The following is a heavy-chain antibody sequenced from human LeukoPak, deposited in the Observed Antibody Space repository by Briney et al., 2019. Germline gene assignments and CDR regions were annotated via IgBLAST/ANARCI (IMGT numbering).Heavy chain of an antibody. Sequence: GGSLRLSCAASGFTFSSYSMNWVRQAPGKGLERVSYISSSGNTIDYADSVKGRFTISRDNAKNSLYLQMVSLRAEDTAVYYCAGLRGYSYGYGDYWGQGTLVTVSS. V-gene: IGHV3-48*04. D-gene: IGHD5-18*01. J-gene: IGHJ4*02. CDR1: GFTFSSYS. CDR3: AGLRGYSYGYGDY. CDR2: ISSSGNTI.